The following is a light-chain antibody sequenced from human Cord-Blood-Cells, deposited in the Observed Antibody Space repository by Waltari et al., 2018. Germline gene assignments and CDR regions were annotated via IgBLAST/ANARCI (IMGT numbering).Light chain of an antibody. CDR2: DVS. CDR3: SSYTSSSTLV. CDR1: SSDVGGYNY. Sequence: QSALTQPASVSGSPGQSLTISCTGTSSDVGGYNYVSWYQQHPGKAPKLMIYDVSNRPSGVSNRFSGSKSGNTDSLTISGLQAEDEADYYCSSYTSSSTLVFGGGTKLTVL. V-gene: IGLV2-14*01. J-gene: IGLJ2*01.